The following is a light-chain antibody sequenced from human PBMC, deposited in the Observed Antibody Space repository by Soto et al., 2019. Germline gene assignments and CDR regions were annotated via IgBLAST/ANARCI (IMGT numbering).Light chain of an antibody. CDR1: ESVSSNY. CDR2: AAS. Sequence: EIVLTQSPGTLSSSPGERATLSCRASESVSSNYLAWYQQRPGQAPRLLIYAASNRARGIPDRFGGSGSGTDVTLTVSRLEPEYFAVYYCQQYGSVPWTFGQGTKV. V-gene: IGKV3-20*01. J-gene: IGKJ1*01. CDR3: QQYGSVPWT.